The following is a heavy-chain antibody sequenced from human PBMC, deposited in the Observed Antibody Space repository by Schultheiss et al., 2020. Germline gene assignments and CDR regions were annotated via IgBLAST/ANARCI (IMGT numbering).Heavy chain of an antibody. CDR1: GGSISSYY. V-gene: IGHV4-39*01. CDR2: IYYSGST. J-gene: IGHJ4*02. Sequence: SQTLSLTCTVSGGSISSYYWGWIRQPPGKGLEWIGSIYYSGSTYYNPSLKSRVTISVDTSKNQFSLKLSSVTAADTAVYYCAGLLRDGYNPPFVDYWGQGALVSVSS. D-gene: IGHD5-24*01. CDR3: AGLLRDGYNPPFVDY.